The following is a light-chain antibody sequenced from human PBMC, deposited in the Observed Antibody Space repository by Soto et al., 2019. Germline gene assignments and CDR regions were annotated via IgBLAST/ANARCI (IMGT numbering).Light chain of an antibody. CDR1: SSDVGGYNY. J-gene: IGLJ1*01. CDR2: DVT. Sequence: QSALTQPASVSGPPGQSITISCTGTSSDVGGYNYVSWYQQQPGKAPKFMIYDVTNRPSGVSNRFSGSKSGNTASLTISGLQAEDEADYSCCSYTTSNTRQIVFGTGTKVTVL. CDR3: CSYTTSNTRQIV. V-gene: IGLV2-14*01.